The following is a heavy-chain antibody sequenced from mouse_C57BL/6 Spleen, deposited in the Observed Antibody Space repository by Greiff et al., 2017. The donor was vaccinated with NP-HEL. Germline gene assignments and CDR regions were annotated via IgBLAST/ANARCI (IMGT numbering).Heavy chain of an antibody. CDR1: GFTFSDYG. CDR2: ISSGSSTI. CDR3: ALNYDYDDYAMDY. D-gene: IGHD2-4*01. Sequence: EVKLQESGGGLVKPGGSLKLSCAASGFTFSDYGMHWVRQAPEKGLEWVAYISSGSSTIYYADTVKGRFTISRDNAKNTLFLQMTSLRSEDTAMYYCALNYDYDDYAMDYWGQGTSVTVSS. V-gene: IGHV5-17*01. J-gene: IGHJ4*01.